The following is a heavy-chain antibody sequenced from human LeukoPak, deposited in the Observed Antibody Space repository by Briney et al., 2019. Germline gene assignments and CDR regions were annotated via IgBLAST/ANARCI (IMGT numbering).Heavy chain of an antibody. Sequence: LRLSCAASGFTFSSYGMHWVRQAPGKGLEWVAVISYDGSNKYYADSVKGRFTISRDNSKNTLYLQMNSLRTEDTAVYYCAKFYYYDSSDSFDYWGQGTLVTVSS. CDR3: AKFYYYDSSDSFDY. CDR2: ISYDGSNK. V-gene: IGHV3-30*18. J-gene: IGHJ4*02. CDR1: GFTFSSYG. D-gene: IGHD3-22*01.